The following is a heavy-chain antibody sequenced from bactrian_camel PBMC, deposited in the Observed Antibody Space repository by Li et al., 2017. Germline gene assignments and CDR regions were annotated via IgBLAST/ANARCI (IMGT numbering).Heavy chain of an antibody. CDR1: GRTTDDNC. CDR2: IAAGWSSV. Sequence: HVQLVESGGGSVQAGGSLRLSCLASGRTTDDNCFGWFRQAPGREREGVAAIAAGWSSVYYADSVKGRFTTSTDKAINTVFLDMHNLKPDDTATYSCEAATVGCLQWFRPSGQGTQVTVS. D-gene: IGHD2*01. V-gene: IGHV3S54*01. J-gene: IGHJ4*01.